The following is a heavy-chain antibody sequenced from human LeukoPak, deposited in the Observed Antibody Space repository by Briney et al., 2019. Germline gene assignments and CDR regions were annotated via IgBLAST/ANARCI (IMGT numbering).Heavy chain of an antibody. CDR3: AKGPKAARIAAAGDYYYYYMDV. CDR2: ISYDGSNK. CDR1: GFTFSSYG. V-gene: IGHV3-30*18. D-gene: IGHD6-13*01. Sequence: GRSLRLSCAASGFTFSSYGMHWVRQAPGKGLEWVAVISYDGSNKYYADSVKGRFTISRDNSKNTLYLQMNSLRAEDTAVYYCAKGPKAARIAAAGDYYYYYMDVWGKGTTVTVSS. J-gene: IGHJ6*03.